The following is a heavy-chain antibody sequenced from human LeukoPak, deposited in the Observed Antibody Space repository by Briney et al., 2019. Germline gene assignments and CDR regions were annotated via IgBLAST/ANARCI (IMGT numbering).Heavy chain of an antibody. J-gene: IGHJ4*02. CDR2: ITYDGGKE. Sequence: GGSLRLSCAASGFTFSNYAMHGVRQAPGKGLERVAVITYDGGKEYYADSVKGRFTISRDNSKSTLYLQMNSLRAEDTAVYFCARDQTGNYCINYWGQGTLVTVSS. V-gene: IGHV3-30-3*01. CDR3: ARDQTGNYCINY. D-gene: IGHD1-26*01. CDR1: GFTFSNYA.